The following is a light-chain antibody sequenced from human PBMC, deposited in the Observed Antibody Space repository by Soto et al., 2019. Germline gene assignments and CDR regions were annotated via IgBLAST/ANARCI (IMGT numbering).Light chain of an antibody. CDR3: HQRQSWPRT. CDR1: QYINTR. Sequence: EIGLTQSPATLSSFPCDRVTLSCRASQYINTRLAWYQHRPGQSPRLLIYQTSLRAAGIPARFSASGSGTDFTLTISDVQPEDFALYYRHQRQSWPRTFGQGTKVDIK. V-gene: IGKV3-11*01. CDR2: QTS. J-gene: IGKJ1*01.